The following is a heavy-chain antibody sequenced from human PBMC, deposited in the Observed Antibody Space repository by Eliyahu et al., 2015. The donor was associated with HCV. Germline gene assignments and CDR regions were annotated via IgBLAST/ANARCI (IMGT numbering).Heavy chain of an antibody. V-gene: IGHV3-53*04. CDR3: ASRTPYNWNGNPGLAVDV. D-gene: IGHD1-20*01. CDR2: IYSGGST. J-gene: IGHJ6*02. CDR1: GFTVXSNX. Sequence: EVQLVESGGGLAQPGGSLXLSCAASGFTVXSNXMSXVRQAPGKGLEWVSVIYSGGSTYXADSVKGRFTISRHNSKNTLYLQMNILRAEDTAVYYCASRTPYNWNGNPGLAVDVWGQGTTVTVSS.